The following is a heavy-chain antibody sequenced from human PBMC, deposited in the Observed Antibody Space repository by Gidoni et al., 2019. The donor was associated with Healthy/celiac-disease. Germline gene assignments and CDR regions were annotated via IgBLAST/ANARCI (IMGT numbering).Heavy chain of an antibody. Sequence: VQLVQSGAEVKKPGASVKVSCKASGYTFTSYGISWVRQAPGQGLEWMVWLSAYNGNTNYAQKLQGRVPMTTDTSTSTAYMELRSLRSDDTAVYYCARERYNWNLWYYYYGMDVWGQGTTVPVSS. D-gene: IGHD1-7*01. CDR2: LSAYNGNT. CDR1: GYTFTSYG. CDR3: ARERYNWNLWYYYYGMDV. V-gene: IGHV1-18*01. J-gene: IGHJ6*02.